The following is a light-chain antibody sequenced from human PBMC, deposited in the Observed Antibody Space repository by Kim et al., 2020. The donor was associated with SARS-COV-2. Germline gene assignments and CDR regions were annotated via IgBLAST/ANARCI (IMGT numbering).Light chain of an antibody. Sequence: RGTISCSGSSSNIGSNSVYWYQQLPGTAPKLLIYGSNQRPSGVPDRFSGSKSGTSASLAISGLRSEDEADYYCAAWDDSLSGWVFGGGTQLTVL. J-gene: IGLJ3*02. CDR3: AAWDDSLSGWV. CDR2: GSN. CDR1: SSNIGSNS. V-gene: IGLV1-47*01.